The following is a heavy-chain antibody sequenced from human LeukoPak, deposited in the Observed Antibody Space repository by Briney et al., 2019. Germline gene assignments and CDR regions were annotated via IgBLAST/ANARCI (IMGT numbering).Heavy chain of an antibody. D-gene: IGHD1-1*01. CDR2: IYYSGNT. CDR3: ARQVKNAAPFDY. Sequence: PSETLSLTCTVSGVSISSSSYYWGWIRQPPGKGLEWIVRIYYSGNTYYNPSLKSRVTISVDTSKNQFSLKLSSVTAADTAVYYCARQVKNAAPFDYWGQGTLVTVSS. CDR1: GVSISSSSYY. V-gene: IGHV4-39*01. J-gene: IGHJ4*02.